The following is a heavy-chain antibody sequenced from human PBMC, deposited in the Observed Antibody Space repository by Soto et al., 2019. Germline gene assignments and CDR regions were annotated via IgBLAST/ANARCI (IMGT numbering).Heavy chain of an antibody. D-gene: IGHD3-22*01. CDR2: ISAYNGNT. V-gene: IGHV1-18*01. CDR3: ARVRYYDSSGYYRGWFDP. Sequence: ASVKVSCKASGYTFTSYGISWVRQAPGQGLEWMGWISAYNGNTNYAQKLQGRVTMTTDTSTSTAYMELRSLRSDDTAVYYCARVRYYDSSGYYRGWFDPWGQGTLVTVSS. J-gene: IGHJ5*02. CDR1: GYTFTSYG.